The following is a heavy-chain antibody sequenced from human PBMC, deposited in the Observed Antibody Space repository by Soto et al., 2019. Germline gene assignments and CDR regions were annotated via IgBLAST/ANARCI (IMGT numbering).Heavy chain of an antibody. D-gene: IGHD2-8*01. J-gene: IGHJ1*01. CDR2: ISSSSSTI. Sequence: GGSLRLSCSASGFTFSSYSMNWVRQAPGKGLEWVSYISSSSSTIYYADSVKGRFTISRDNAKNSLYLQMNSLRAEDTAVYYCARDPSLYCTNGVCYTKYFQHWGQGTLVTVSS. V-gene: IGHV3-48*04. CDR1: GFTFSSYS. CDR3: ARDPSLYCTNGVCYTKYFQH.